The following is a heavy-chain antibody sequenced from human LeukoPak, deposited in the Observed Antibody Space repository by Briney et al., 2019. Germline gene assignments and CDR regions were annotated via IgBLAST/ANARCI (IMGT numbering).Heavy chain of an antibody. CDR2: ISSGSNTI. Sequence: GGSLRLSCAGARFTFNNYEMNWVRQAPGKGLEWLSYISSGSNTIFYADSVKGRFTISRDNAKNSLFLQVNSLRDEDTAVYYCARGSYYAPYYFDYWGQGTLVTVSS. D-gene: IGHD1-26*01. J-gene: IGHJ4*02. CDR1: RFTFNNYE. CDR3: ARGSYYAPYYFDY. V-gene: IGHV3-48*02.